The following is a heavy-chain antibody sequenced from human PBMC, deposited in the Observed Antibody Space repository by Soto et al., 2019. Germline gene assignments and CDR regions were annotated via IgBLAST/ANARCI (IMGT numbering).Heavy chain of an antibody. CDR2: MNPNSGNT. CDR3: ARSPTVTKSYYYYYMDV. CDR1: GYTFTSYD. Sequence: GASVKVSCKASGYTFTSYDINWVRQATGQGLEWMGWMNPNSGNTGYAQKFQGRVTMTRNTSISTAYMELSSLRSEDTAVYYCARSPTVTKSYYYYYMDVWGKGTTVTVSS. D-gene: IGHD4-17*01. J-gene: IGHJ6*03. V-gene: IGHV1-8*01.